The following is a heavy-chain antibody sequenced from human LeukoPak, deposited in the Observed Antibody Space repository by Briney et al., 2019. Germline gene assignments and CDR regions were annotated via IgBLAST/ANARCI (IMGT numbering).Heavy chain of an antibody. CDR1: GFTFSNYW. Sequence: PGGSLRLSCAASGFTFSNYWMHWVRQAPGKGLVWVSRINSDESSTNYADSVKGRFTISRDNAKNTLYLQMNSLRAEDTAVYYCARGPPYSGYVGFWVYWGQGTLVTVSS. J-gene: IGHJ4*02. CDR2: INSDESST. D-gene: IGHD5-12*01. CDR3: ARGPPYSGYVGFWVY. V-gene: IGHV3-74*01.